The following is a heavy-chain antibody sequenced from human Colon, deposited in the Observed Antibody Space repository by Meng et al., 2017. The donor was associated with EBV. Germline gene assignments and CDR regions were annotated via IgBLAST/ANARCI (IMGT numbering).Heavy chain of an antibody. Sequence: QLQESGPGLVKPSQTLSLTCTVSGGSVSSGGYYWTWIRQHPGKGLEWFGHIYYSGSTFYNPSLKRRVIISIDTSKNQFSLNLRSVTAADTAVYYCARVSSGWDYFDYWGQGTLVTV. J-gene: IGHJ4*02. V-gene: IGHV4-31*03. CDR1: GGSVSSGGYY. CDR3: ARVSSGWDYFDY. D-gene: IGHD6-19*01. CDR2: IYYSGST.